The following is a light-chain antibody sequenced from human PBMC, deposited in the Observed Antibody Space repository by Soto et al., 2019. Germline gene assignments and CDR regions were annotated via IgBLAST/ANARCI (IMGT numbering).Light chain of an antibody. CDR3: SSYAGTNNFNV. Sequence: QSRLNQPPSSSVSPGQSVTISCTGSGSDVGFYSYVSWYQQHPGKTPKLILYEVTKRPSGVPDRFSGSKSGNTASLTVSGLQAEDEADYYCSSYAGTNNFNVFGTGTKVTVL. CDR2: EVT. J-gene: IGLJ1*01. CDR1: GSDVGFYSY. V-gene: IGLV2-8*01.